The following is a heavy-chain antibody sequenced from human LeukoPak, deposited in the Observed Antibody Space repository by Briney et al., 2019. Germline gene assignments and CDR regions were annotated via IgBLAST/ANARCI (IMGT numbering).Heavy chain of an antibody. D-gene: IGHD5-12*01. CDR3: ARVEYVDIVATPTTGTGYNWFDP. CDR2: ISAYNGNT. Sequence: ASVKVSCKASGYTFTSYGISWVRQAPGQGLEWMGWISAYNGNTNYAQKLQGRVTMTTDTSTSTAYMELRSLRSDDTAVYYCARVEYVDIVATPTTGTGYNWFDPWGQGTLVTVSS. J-gene: IGHJ5*02. V-gene: IGHV1-18*01. CDR1: GYTFTSYG.